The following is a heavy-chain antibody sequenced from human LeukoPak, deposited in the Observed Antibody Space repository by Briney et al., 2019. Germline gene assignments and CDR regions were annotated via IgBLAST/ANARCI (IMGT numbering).Heavy chain of an antibody. CDR1: GFTFSDHY. CDR2: CRNKANSYTT. Sequence: GGSLRLSCAASGFTFSDHYMDWVRQAPGKGLEWVGRCRNKANSYTTEYAASVEGRFTISRDDSKNSLYLQMNSLKAEDTAVYYCAGEAGSCGPVVYWGQGTLVTVSS. CDR3: AGEAGSCGPVVY. D-gene: IGHD3-10*01. J-gene: IGHJ4*02. V-gene: IGHV3-72*01.